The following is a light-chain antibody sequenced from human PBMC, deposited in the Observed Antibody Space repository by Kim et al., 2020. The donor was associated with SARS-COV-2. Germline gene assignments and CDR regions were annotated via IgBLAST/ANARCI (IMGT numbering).Light chain of an antibody. CDR2: GAS. Sequence: SPGERATLSCRASQSVSSNLAWYQQKPGQAPRLLIYGASTRATGIPDRFSGSGSGTDFTLTISSLQSEDFAVYYCQQYNNWPPLTFGGGTKVDIK. CDR3: QQYNNWPPLT. J-gene: IGKJ4*01. CDR1: QSVSSN. V-gene: IGKV3-15*01.